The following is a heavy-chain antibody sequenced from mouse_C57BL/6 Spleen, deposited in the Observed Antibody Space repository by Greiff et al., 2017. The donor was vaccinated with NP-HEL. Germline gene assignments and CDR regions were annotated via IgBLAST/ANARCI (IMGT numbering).Heavy chain of an antibody. Sequence: VQLQQSGPELVKPGASVKMSCKASGYTFTDYNMHWVKQSHGKSLEWIGYINPNNGGTSYNQKFKGKATLTVNKSSSTAYMELRSLTSEESAVYYCAVYYDYAMDYWGQGASVTVSS. CDR1: GYTFTDYN. CDR2: INPNNGGT. CDR3: AVYYDYAMDY. D-gene: IGHD2-4*01. V-gene: IGHV1-22*01. J-gene: IGHJ4*01.